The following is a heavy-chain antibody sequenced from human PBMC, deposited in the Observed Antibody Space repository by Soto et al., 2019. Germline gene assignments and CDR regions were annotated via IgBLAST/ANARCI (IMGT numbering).Heavy chain of an antibody. CDR1: GGTFSSYT. CDR2: IIPILGIA. D-gene: IGHD3-10*01. CDR3: ARGDDYYGSGSYNQNYYYYYMDV. V-gene: IGHV1-69*02. Sequence: SVKVSCKASGGTFSSYTISWVRQAPGQGLEWMGRIIPILGIANYAQKFQGRVTITADKSTSTAYMELSSLRSEDTAVYYCARGDDYYGSGSYNQNYYYYYMDVWGKGTTVTVSS. J-gene: IGHJ6*03.